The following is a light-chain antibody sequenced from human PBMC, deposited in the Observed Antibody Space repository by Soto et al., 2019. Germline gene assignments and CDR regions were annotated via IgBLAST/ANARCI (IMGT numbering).Light chain of an antibody. V-gene: IGKV3-20*01. Sequence: DIVLTQSPGTLSLSPGERATLSCRASQSVSTNYLAWYQQKPGQAPRLLIYGASNRATGIPDRFSGSGSGTDFTLTISRLEPEDFALYYCQQYDSSPVTFGGGTKVEIK. CDR3: QQYDSSPVT. J-gene: IGKJ4*01. CDR1: QSVSTNY. CDR2: GAS.